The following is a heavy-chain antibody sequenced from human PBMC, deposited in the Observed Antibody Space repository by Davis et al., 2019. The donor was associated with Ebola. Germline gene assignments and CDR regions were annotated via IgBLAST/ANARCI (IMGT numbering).Heavy chain of an antibody. CDR1: GFTFSNYA. V-gene: IGHV3-23*01. CDR3: AKGGGTSSSDFRRI. D-gene: IGHD6-6*01. CDR2: ISDSGGST. Sequence: GESLKISCAASGFTFSNYAMSWVRQAPGKGLEWVSGISDSGGSTHYADSVKGRFTISRDNSKNTLYLQMNSLRAEDTAVYYCAKGGGTSSSDFRRIWGQGTLVTVSS. J-gene: IGHJ4*02.